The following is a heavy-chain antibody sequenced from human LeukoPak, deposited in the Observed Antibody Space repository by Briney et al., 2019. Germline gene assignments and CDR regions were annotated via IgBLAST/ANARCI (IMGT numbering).Heavy chain of an antibody. CDR2: IWYDGNNK. CDR3: ASQHCSGGDCYFFD. D-gene: IGHD2-15*01. CDR1: GFTFSSYG. J-gene: IGHJ4*02. Sequence: GRSLRLSCAASGFTFSSYGMHWVRQAPGKGLEWVALIWYDGNNKYYADSVKGRFTISRDNSKNTLYLQLNSLRAEDTAVYYCASQHCSGGDCYFFDWGQGTLVTVSS. V-gene: IGHV3-33*01.